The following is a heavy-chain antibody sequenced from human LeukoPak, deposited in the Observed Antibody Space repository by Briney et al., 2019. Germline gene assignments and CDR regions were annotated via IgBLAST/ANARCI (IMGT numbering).Heavy chain of an antibody. Sequence: PGGSLRLSCAVSGITLSNYGMSWVRQAPGKGLEWVAGISGSGGSTYHADSVKGRFTISRDNSKNTLYLQMNSLRAEDTAVYHCAKKVSESQQLVRGALDYWGQGTLVTVSS. CDR3: AKKVSESQQLVRGALDY. CDR2: ISGSGGST. J-gene: IGHJ4*02. D-gene: IGHD6-13*01. CDR1: GITLSNYG. V-gene: IGHV3-23*01.